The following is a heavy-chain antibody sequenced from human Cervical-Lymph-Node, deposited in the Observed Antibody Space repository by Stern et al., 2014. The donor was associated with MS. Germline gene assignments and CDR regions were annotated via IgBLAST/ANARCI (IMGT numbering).Heavy chain of an antibody. CDR3: ARDGRGNFFYFDL. Sequence: VQLVESGAELKTPGSSVRISCKASGGTFTSYAINWVRQAPGQGPEWMGGISPMFGTINYAQNFQGRVTISADESTGTAYMELTGLTSEDTAVFYCARDGRGNFFYFDLWGRGTLVTVSS. CDR1: GGTFTSYA. J-gene: IGHJ2*01. D-gene: IGHD4-23*01. V-gene: IGHV1-69*01. CDR2: ISPMFGTI.